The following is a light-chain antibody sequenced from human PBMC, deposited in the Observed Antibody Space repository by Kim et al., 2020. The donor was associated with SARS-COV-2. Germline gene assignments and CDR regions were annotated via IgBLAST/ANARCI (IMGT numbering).Light chain of an antibody. CDR3: QSYDSSLSVV. V-gene: IGLV1-40*01. CDR2: GNS. CDR1: SSNIGAGYD. Sequence: GQRVTISCTRSSSNIGAGYDVHWYQQLPGTAPKLLIYGNSNRPSGVPDRFSGSKSGTSASLAITGLQAEDEADYYCQSYDSSLSVVFGGGPQLTVL. J-gene: IGLJ2*01.